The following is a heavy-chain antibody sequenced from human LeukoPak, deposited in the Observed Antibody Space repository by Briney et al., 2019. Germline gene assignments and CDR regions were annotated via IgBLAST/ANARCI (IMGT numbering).Heavy chain of an antibody. CDR3: ARGCGGDCYSQNAFDI. J-gene: IGHJ3*02. Sequence: ASVKVSCKASGYTFTGYYMHWVRQAPGQGLEWMGIINPSGGSTSYAQKFQGRVTMTRDTSTSTVYMELSSLRSEDTAVYYCARGCGGDCYSQNAFDIWGQGTMVTVSS. CDR2: INPSGGST. D-gene: IGHD2-21*01. V-gene: IGHV1-46*01. CDR1: GYTFTGYY.